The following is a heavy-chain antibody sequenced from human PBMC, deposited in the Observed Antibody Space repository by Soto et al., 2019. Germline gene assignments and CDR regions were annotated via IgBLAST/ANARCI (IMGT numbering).Heavy chain of an antibody. CDR3: AVVDSTGNWFDP. CDR2: MYYSGTT. J-gene: IGHJ5*02. CDR1: GGSLSSSDFY. Sequence: SETLSLTCTVSGGSLSSSDFYWGWLRQTPGKGLEFIGSMYYSGTTYYNPSLKSRVTISVDTSKNQFTLKLISVTAADTAVYYCAVVDSTGNWFDPWGKGALVTVSS. D-gene: IGHD6-25*01. V-gene: IGHV4-39*01.